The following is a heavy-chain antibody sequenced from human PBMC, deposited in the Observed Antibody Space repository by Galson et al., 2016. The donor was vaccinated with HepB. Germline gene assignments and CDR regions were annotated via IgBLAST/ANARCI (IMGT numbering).Heavy chain of an antibody. D-gene: IGHD4-23*01. CDR3: ASYGGNSV. Sequence: APGKGLECVSVIFGRGNTYYADSVEGRFTISRDNARNTVYLQMNSLRTEDTAVYYCASYGGNSVWGQGTLVTVSS. V-gene: IGHV3-53*01. CDR2: IFGRGNT. J-gene: IGHJ4*02.